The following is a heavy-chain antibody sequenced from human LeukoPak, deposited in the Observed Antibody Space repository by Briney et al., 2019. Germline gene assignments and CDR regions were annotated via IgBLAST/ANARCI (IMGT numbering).Heavy chain of an antibody. CDR2: IYYSGST. CDR1: GGSISSGGYY. CDR3: ARGGTLSTFGY. D-gene: IGHD5/OR15-5a*01. J-gene: IGHJ4*02. V-gene: IGHV4-31*03. Sequence: SETLSLTCTVSGGSISSGGYYWSWVRQHPGKGLEWIGYIYYSGSTYYNPSLEGRVNISMDTSENQFSLKLSSVTAADTAVYYCARGGTLSTFGYWGQGTLVTVSS.